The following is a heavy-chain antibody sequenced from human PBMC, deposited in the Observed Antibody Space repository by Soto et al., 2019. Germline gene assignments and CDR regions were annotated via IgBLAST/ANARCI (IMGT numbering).Heavy chain of an antibody. J-gene: IGHJ5*02. D-gene: IGHD6-13*01. CDR3: AKGPRVRKSSIAFFDP. CDR2: ISGSGCST. V-gene: IGHV3-23*01. Sequence: GGSLRLSCAASGFTFSSYAMSWVRQAPGKGLEWVSAISGSGCSTYYADSVKGRFTISRANSKNTLYLQMNSLSAEDRAVYSCAKGPRVRKSSIAFFDPWGQGTLVTVSS. CDR1: GFTFSSYA.